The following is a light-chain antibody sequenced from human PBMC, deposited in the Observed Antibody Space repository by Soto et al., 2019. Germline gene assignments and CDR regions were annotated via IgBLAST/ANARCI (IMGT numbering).Light chain of an antibody. CDR1: SSDVGGYNF. Sequence: QSVLTQPPSASGSPGQSVTISCTGTSSDVGGYNFVSWYQQHPGKAPKLMIYDVNKRPSGVPDRFSGSKSGNTASLTVSGLQAEDEADYYRGSYAGSNNFVFGTGTKVTV. J-gene: IGLJ1*01. CDR3: GSYAGSNNFV. V-gene: IGLV2-8*01. CDR2: DVN.